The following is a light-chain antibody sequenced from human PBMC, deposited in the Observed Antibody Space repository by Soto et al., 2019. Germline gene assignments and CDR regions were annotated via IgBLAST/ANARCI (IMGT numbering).Light chain of an antibody. CDR3: QQYGSSPWT. CDR1: QSVSSNY. CDR2: GAS. Sequence: EIVLTQSPGTLSLSPGERATLSCRASQSVSSNYLAWYQQKPGQAPRPLIYGASSRAAGIPDRFSGSGAGTDFTLTISRLEPEDFSVYYRQQYGSSPWTFAQGPKVDIK. V-gene: IGKV3-20*01. J-gene: IGKJ1*01.